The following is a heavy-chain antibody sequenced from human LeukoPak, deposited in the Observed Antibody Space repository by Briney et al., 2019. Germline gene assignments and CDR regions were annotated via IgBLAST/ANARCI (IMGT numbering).Heavy chain of an antibody. J-gene: IGHJ3*02. V-gene: IGHV4-4*07. CDR3: ARVLGYCCAFDI. CDR1: GDSMGMYY. D-gene: IGHD1-26*01. Sequence: SETLSLTCTVTGDSMGMYYWSFIRQPAGKGLEWIGRIHTSGTTWYSASLKSRVTMSIDASNNQFSLKLMSVTAADTAVYYCARVLGYCCAFDIWGQGTMVTVSS. CDR2: IHTSGTT.